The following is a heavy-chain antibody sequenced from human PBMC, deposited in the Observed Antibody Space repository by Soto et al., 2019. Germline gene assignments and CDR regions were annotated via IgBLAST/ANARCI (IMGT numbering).Heavy chain of an antibody. CDR2: IVVGSGNT. Sequence: SVKVACKSSGFTVTSSAVAGVRQDRGQRLEWIGWIVVGSGNTNYAQKFQERVTITRDMSTSTAYMELRSLRSEDTAVYYCARDERGFPENWFDPWGQGTLVTVSS. CDR3: ARDERGFPENWFDP. CDR1: GFTVTSSA. V-gene: IGHV1-58*01. J-gene: IGHJ5*02.